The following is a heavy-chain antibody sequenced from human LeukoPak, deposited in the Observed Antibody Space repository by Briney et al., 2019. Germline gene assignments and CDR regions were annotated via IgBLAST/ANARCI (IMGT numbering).Heavy chain of an antibody. CDR1: GGSITKLEYY. J-gene: IGHJ4*02. Sequence: SETLSLTCNVSGGSITKLEYYWSWIRQPAGKGLEWIGYIYHSGSTYYNPSLKSRVTISVDRSKNQFSLKLSSVTAADTAVYYCARDQNDYWGQGTLVTVSS. V-gene: IGHV4-30-2*01. CDR2: IYHSGST. CDR3: ARDQNDY.